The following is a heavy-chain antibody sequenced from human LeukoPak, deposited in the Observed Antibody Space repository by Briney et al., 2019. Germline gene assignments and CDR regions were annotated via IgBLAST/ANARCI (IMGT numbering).Heavy chain of an antibody. CDR1: GFTFSDYY. V-gene: IGHV3-11*06. CDR3: ARVYSTIFGVVRNWFDP. J-gene: IGHJ5*02. Sequence: GGSLRLSCAASGFTFSDYYMSWTRQAPGKGLEWVSSISSSSSYIYYADSVKGRFTISRDNAKNSLYLQMNSLRAEDTAVYYCARVYSTIFGVVRNWFDPWGQGTLVTVSS. D-gene: IGHD3-3*01. CDR2: ISSSSSYI.